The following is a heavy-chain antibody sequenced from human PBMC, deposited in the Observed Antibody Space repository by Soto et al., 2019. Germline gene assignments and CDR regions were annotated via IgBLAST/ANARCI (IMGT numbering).Heavy chain of an antibody. CDR2: IYYSGST. J-gene: IGHJ4*02. D-gene: IGHD3-10*01. CDR1: GGSISSYY. CDR3: ASSLREDYFDY. Sequence: PSETLSLTCTVSGGSISSYYWSWIRQPPGKGLEWIGYIYYSGSTNYNPSLKSRVTISVDTSKNQFSLKLSSVTAADTAVYYCASSLREDYFDYWGQGTLVTAPQ. V-gene: IGHV4-59*01.